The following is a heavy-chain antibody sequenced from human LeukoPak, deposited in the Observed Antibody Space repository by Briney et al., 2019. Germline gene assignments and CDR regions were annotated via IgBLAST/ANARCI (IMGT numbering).Heavy chain of an antibody. CDR3: AGGGLVGATSFPLDY. Sequence: SETLSLTCTVSGGSISSYYWSWIRQPAGKGLEWIGRIYTSGSTNYNPSLKSRVTISVDTSKNQFSLKLSSVTAADTAVYYCAGGGLVGATSFPLDYWGQGTLVTVSS. J-gene: IGHJ4*02. CDR2: IYTSGST. CDR1: GGSISSYY. V-gene: IGHV4-4*07. D-gene: IGHD1-26*01.